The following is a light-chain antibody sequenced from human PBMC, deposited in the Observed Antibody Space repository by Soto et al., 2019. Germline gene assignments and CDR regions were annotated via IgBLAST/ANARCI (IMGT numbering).Light chain of an antibody. J-gene: IGLJ2*01. CDR2: NVY. Sequence: QSALTQPASVSGFPGQSINISCTGSRSDIGVHSFVSWYQQHPTMVPKLIIYNVYRRPSGVSGRFSASKAGNTASLTISGLQADDEANYYCSEYTSAATLFGGGTKLTVL. V-gene: IGLV2-14*03. CDR1: RSDIGVHSF. CDR3: SEYTSAATL.